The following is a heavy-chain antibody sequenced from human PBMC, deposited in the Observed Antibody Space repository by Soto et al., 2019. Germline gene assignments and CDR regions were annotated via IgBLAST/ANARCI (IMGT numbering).Heavy chain of an antibody. V-gene: IGHV3-49*03. J-gene: IGHJ6*03. Sequence: GGSLRLSCTASGFTFGDYAMSWFRQAPGKGLEWVGFIRSKAYGGTTEYAASVKGRFTISRDDSKSIAYLQMNSLKNEDTAVNYCSRVDYMYRPYNTYYDFWSGYFVDYYYYYMDVWGKGTTVTVS. CDR2: IRSKAYGGTT. CDR1: GFTFGDYA. CDR3: SRVDYMYRPYNTYYDFWSGYFVDYYYYYMDV. D-gene: IGHD3-3*01.